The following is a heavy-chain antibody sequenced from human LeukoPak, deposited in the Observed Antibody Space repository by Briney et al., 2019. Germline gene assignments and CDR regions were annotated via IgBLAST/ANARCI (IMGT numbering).Heavy chain of an antibody. CDR3: AKGYCSSTSCLFDP. D-gene: IGHD2-2*01. V-gene: IGHV3-9*03. Sequence: PGGSLRLSCAASGFTFDDYAMHWVRQAPGKGLEWVSGISWNSGSIDYADSVKGRFTISRDNAKNSLYLQMNSLRAEDMALYYCAKGYCSSTSCLFDPWGQGTLVTVSS. CDR2: ISWNSGSI. CDR1: GFTFDDYA. J-gene: IGHJ5*02.